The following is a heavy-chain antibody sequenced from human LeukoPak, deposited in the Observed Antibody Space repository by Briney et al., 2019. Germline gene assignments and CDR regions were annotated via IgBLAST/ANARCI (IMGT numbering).Heavy chain of an antibody. CDR3: ARVQPDNNDEYNWFDP. Sequence: GGSLRLSCAASGFTFNSYAMTWVRQGAGRGLERVSTISGTSGARSYADSAEGRFSISRDDSKNTLYLQMTSLRVEDTAVYFCARVQPDNNDEYNWFDPWGQGTQVIVSS. J-gene: IGHJ5*02. D-gene: IGHD1-1*01. V-gene: IGHV3-23*01. CDR1: GFTFNSYA. CDR2: ISGTSGAR.